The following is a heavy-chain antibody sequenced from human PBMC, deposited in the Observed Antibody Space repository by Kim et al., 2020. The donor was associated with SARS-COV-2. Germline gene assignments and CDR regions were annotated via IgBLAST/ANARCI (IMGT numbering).Heavy chain of an antibody. J-gene: IGHJ4*02. CDR1: GGSISSGGYY. V-gene: IGHV4-31*03. Sequence: SETLSLTCTVSGGSISSGGYYWSWIRQHPGKGLEWIGYIYYSGSTYYNPSLKSRVTISVDTSKNQFSLKLSSVTAADTAVYYCARGGPGMATIDYWGQGTLVTVPS. CDR2: IYYSGST. D-gene: IGHD5-12*01. CDR3: ARGGPGMATIDY.